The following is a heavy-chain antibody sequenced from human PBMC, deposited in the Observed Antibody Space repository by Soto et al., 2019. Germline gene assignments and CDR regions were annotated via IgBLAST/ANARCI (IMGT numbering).Heavy chain of an antibody. Sequence: SETLSLTCTVSGGSISSYYWSWIRQPPGKGLEWIGYIYYSGSTNYNPSLKSRVTISVDTSKNQFSLKLSSVTAADTAVYDCARGMTTVTTFDYWGQGTLVTVSS. D-gene: IGHD4-17*01. CDR3: ARGMTTVTTFDY. CDR2: IYYSGST. CDR1: GGSISSYY. J-gene: IGHJ4*02. V-gene: IGHV4-59*08.